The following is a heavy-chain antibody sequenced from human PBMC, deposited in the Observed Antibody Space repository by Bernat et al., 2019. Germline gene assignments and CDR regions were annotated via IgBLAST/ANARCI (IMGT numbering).Heavy chain of an antibody. V-gene: IGHV3-74*01. CDR1: GFTFSSYW. Sequence: EVQLVESGGGLVQPGGSLRLSCAASGFTFSSYWMHWVRQAPGKGLVGVSRINSDGSSTSYADSVKGRFTISRDNAKNTLYLQMNSLRAEDTAVYYCTVDTAMVVKYYYYYMDIWGKGTTVTVSS. J-gene: IGHJ6*03. CDR3: TVDTAMVVKYYYYYMDI. D-gene: IGHD5-18*01. CDR2: INSDGSST.